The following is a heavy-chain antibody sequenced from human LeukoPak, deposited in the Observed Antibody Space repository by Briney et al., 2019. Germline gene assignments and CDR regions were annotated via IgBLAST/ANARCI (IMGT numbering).Heavy chain of an antibody. V-gene: IGHV4-4*07. CDR1: GVSISSYY. J-gene: IGHJ5*02. CDR2: MYIGGTR. Sequence: SETLSLTCSVSGVSISSYYWTWIRQPAGKGLEWIGRMYIGGTRNYNPSLKSRVTMSIDTSKNQFSLKLSSVPAADTAVYYCARDLPRENSYAYGFWFDPWGQGTLVTVSS. D-gene: IGHD3-16*01. CDR3: ARDLPRENSYAYGFWFDP.